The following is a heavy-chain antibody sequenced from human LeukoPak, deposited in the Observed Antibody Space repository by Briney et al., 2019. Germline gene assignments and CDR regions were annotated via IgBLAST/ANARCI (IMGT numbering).Heavy chain of an antibody. CDR2: IKSKTDGRTT. CDR1: GFTFSNAW. J-gene: IGHJ4*02. D-gene: IGHD5-12*01. CDR3: TTYIVATITNFDY. V-gene: IGHV3-15*01. Sequence: GGSLRLSCAASGFTFSNAWMSWVRQAQGKGREWVGRIKSKTDGRTTDYAAPVKGRITISRDDSKNTLYLQMNSLKTEDTAVYYCTTYIVATITNFDYWGQGILVTVSS.